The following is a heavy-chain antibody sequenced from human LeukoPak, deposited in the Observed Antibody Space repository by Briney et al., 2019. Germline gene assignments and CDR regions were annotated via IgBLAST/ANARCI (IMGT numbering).Heavy chain of an antibody. CDR1: GYTFTSYG. D-gene: IGHD2-8*01. V-gene: IGHV1-18*01. Sequence: ASVKVSCKASGYTFTSYGISWVRQAPGQGLEWMGWISAYNGNTNYAQKLQGRVTMTTDTSTSTAYMELRSLRSDDTAVYYCARARERYIVLMVYAPGAFDYWGQGTLVTVSS. CDR2: ISAYNGNT. J-gene: IGHJ4*02. CDR3: ARARERYIVLMVYAPGAFDY.